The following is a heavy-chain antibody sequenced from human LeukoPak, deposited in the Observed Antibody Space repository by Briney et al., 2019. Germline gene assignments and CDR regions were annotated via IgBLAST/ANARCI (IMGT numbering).Heavy chain of an antibody. V-gene: IGHV4-39*07. D-gene: IGHD5-18*01. CDR3: ARVTPYSYGYFDY. J-gene: IGHJ4*02. CDR2: IYYSGST. Sequence: SETLSLTCTVSGGSISSSSYYWGWIRQPPGKGLEWTGSIYYSGSTYYNPSLKSRVTISVDTSKNQFSLKLSSVTAADTAVYYCARVTPYSYGYFDYWGQGTLVTVSS. CDR1: GGSISSSSYY.